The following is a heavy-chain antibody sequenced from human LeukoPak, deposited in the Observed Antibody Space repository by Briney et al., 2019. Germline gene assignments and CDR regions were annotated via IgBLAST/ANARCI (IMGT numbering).Heavy chain of an antibody. Sequence: SETLSLTCTVSGGSISSYYWSWIRQPPGKGLEWIGYIYYSGGTNYNPSLKSRVTISVDTSKNQFSLRLNSVTAADMAVYYCARARYYYYNYMDVWGKGTTVTVSS. CDR1: GGSISSYY. CDR2: IYYSGGT. J-gene: IGHJ6*03. V-gene: IGHV4-59*01. CDR3: ARARYYYYNYMDV.